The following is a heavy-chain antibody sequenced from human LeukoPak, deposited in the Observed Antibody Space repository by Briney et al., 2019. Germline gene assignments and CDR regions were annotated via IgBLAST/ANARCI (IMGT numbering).Heavy chain of an antibody. CDR2: INHSGST. D-gene: IGHD3-10*01. J-gene: IGHJ4*02. CDR1: GGSFSGYY. V-gene: IGHV4-34*01. Sequence: SETLSLTCAVYGGSFSGYYWSWIRPPPGKGLEWIGEINHSGSTNYNPSLKSRVTISVDTSKNQFSLKLSSVTAADTAVYYCALAGMVGGRVDYWGQGTLVTVSS. CDR3: ALAGMVGGRVDY.